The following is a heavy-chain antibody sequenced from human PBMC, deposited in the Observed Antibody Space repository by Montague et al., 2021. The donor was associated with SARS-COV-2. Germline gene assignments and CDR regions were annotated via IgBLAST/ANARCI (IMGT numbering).Heavy chain of an antibody. D-gene: IGHD4-17*01. Sequence: SETLSLTCIVSGRSVRSYYWSWIRQPPGKGLEWIGYIYDSGSTNYNPPXXSRVTISVDTSKNQFSLKLSSVTAADTAVYYCARENTVTTFGGPYYIDSWGQGTLVTVSA. V-gene: IGHV4-59*02. J-gene: IGHJ4*02. CDR1: GRSVRSYY. CDR2: IYDSGST. CDR3: ARENTVTTFGGPYYIDS.